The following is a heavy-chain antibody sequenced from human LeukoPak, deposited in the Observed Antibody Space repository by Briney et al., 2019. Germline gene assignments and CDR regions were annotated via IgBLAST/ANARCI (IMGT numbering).Heavy chain of an antibody. V-gene: IGHV3-23*01. CDR1: GFTFDDYT. J-gene: IGHJ4*02. CDR3: AKSLRTPYFDY. D-gene: IGHD3-16*02. CDR2: ISGSGGST. Sequence: GGSLRLSCAPSGFTFDDYTMHCVRQAPGKGLEWVSAISGSGGSTYYADSVKGRFTISRDNSKNTLYLQMNSLRAEDTAVYYCAKSLRTPYFDYWGQGTLVTVSS.